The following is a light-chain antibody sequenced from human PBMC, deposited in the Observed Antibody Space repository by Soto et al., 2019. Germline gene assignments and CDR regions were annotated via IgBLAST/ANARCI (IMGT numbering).Light chain of an antibody. V-gene: IGKV3-15*01. CDR3: QQYNNWPPWT. Sequence: EIVMTQSPASLSVSPGERATLSCRASQSVSSNLAWYQQKPGQAPRLLIYGVSIRATGVPARFSGSGSGTDFTLTISSLQSEDFAVYYCQQYNNWPPWTFGQGTKVEI. CDR1: QSVSSN. CDR2: GVS. J-gene: IGKJ1*01.